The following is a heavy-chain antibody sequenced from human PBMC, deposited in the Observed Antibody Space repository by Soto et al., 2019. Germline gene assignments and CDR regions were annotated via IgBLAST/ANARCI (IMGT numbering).Heavy chain of an antibody. CDR2: IRSSSSTI. D-gene: IGHD1-26*01. Sequence: PGGSLRLSCAASGFTFSSYSMNWVRQAPGKGLEWVSYIRSSSSTIYYADSVKGRFTISRDNAKNSLYLQMNSLRDEDTAVYYCARDGIHSGSYYVDYWGQGTLVTVSS. CDR3: ARDGIHSGSYYVDY. CDR1: GFTFSSYS. V-gene: IGHV3-48*02. J-gene: IGHJ4*02.